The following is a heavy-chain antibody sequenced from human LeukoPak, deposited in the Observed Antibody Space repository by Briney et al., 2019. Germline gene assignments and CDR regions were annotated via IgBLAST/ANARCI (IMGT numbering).Heavy chain of an antibody. Sequence: GGTLRLSCAASGFTFSSFGMSWVRQAPGKGLEWVSSLTGSGGRTYFADSVKGRFTISRDNSKNTLYLQMNSLRAEDTAVYYCAKMSWGGSLRWADYFDYWGQGILVTVSS. J-gene: IGHJ4*02. D-gene: IGHD1-26*01. CDR3: AKMSWGGSLRWADYFDY. CDR1: GFTFSSFG. CDR2: LTGSGGRT. V-gene: IGHV3-23*01.